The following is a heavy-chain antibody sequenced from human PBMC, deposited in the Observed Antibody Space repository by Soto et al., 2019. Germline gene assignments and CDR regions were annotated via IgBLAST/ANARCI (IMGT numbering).Heavy chain of an antibody. CDR1: GYTFTSYY. D-gene: IGHD3-3*01. J-gene: IGHJ6*02. CDR2: INPSGGST. V-gene: IGHV1-46*01. CDR3: ARGLEVYYYYYYGMDV. Sequence: QVQLVQSGAEVKKPGASVKVSCKASGYTFTSYYMHWVRQAPGQGLEWMGIINPSGGSTSYAQKFQSRVTMTRDTSTSTVYMELSSLRSEDTAVYYCARGLEVYYYYYYGMDVWGQGTTVTVSS.